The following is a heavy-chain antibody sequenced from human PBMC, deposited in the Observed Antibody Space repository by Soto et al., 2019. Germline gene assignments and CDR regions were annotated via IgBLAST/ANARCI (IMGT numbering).Heavy chain of an antibody. Sequence: TSETLSLTCTVSGGSVSSGSYYWNWIRQPPGKGLEYIGYIYYIVCTNYNPSLKSRVTISVDTSKSQFSLNLNSVTAADTAVYYCARGSMMTKDWFDPWGQGTLVTVSS. CDR3: ARGSMMTKDWFDP. D-gene: IGHD3-22*01. CDR1: GGSVSSGSYY. V-gene: IGHV4-61*01. J-gene: IGHJ5*02. CDR2: IYYIVCT.